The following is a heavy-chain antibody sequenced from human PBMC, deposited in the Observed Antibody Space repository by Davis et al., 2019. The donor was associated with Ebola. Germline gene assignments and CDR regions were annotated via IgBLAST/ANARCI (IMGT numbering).Heavy chain of an antibody. D-gene: IGHD2-15*01. CDR3: ARGVVVDPFDY. J-gene: IGHJ4*02. CDR1: GYTFTSYG. Sequence: ASVKVSCKASGYTFTSYGISWVRQAPGQRLEWMGWINAGNGNTKYSQKFQGRVTITRDTSASTAYMELSSLRSEDTAVYYCARGVVVDPFDYWGQGTLVTVSS. CDR2: INAGNGNT. V-gene: IGHV1-3*01.